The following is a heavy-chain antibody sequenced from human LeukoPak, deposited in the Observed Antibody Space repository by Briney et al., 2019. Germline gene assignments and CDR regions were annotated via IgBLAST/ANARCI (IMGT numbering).Heavy chain of an antibody. V-gene: IGHV1-69*13. CDR2: IIPIFGTA. CDR3: ARAPSAGILTGSYFDY. J-gene: IGHJ4*02. Sequence: SVTVSCKASGGTFSSYAISWVRQAPGQGLEWMGGIIPIFGTANYAQKFQGRVTITADESTSTAYMELSSLRSEDTAVYYCARAPSAGILTGSYFDYWGQGTLVTVSS. CDR1: GGTFSSYA. D-gene: IGHD3-9*01.